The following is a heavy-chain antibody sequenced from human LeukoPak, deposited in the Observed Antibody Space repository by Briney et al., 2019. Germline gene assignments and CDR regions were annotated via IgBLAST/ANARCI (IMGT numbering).Heavy chain of an antibody. Sequence: PGGSLRLSCAAPGFTFSNYEMNWVRQAPGKGLEWVSYISSSGSTTYYADSVKGRFTISRDNAKNSLFLQMNSLRAENTAVYYCARDGGDGYGNTLFDSWGQGTLVTVSS. CDR2: ISSSGSTT. V-gene: IGHV3-48*03. J-gene: IGHJ4*02. CDR3: ARDGGDGYGNTLFDS. D-gene: IGHD5-18*01. CDR1: GFTFSNYE.